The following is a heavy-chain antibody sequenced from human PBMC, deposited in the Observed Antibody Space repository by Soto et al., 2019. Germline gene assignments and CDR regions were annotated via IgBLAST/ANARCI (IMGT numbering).Heavy chain of an antibody. J-gene: IGHJ6*02. CDR3: ARDPGCRGDYCYYNYFGMDV. D-gene: IGHD2-21*02. CDR1: AFTFSSYS. Sequence: GSLRLSCAASAFTFSSYSMKWVRQAPGKGLEWVSDISGSGGSTYYAGSVKGRFTISRDKSKSQFSLKLGSVTAADTAVYYCARDPGCRGDYCYYNYFGMDVWGQGTTVTVSS. V-gene: IGHV3-23*01. CDR2: ISGSGGST.